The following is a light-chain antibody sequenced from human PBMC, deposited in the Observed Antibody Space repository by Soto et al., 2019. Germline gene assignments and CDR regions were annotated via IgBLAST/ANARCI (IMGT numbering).Light chain of an antibody. CDR1: QIVSSNY. V-gene: IGKV3-20*01. CDR3: QHFDSSPPIT. J-gene: IGKJ5*01. CDR2: GTS. Sequence: ERVCTPSPGTLSFGLGEISHLYCMSRQIVSSNYLAWYQQKPGQAHRPIIYGTSRRATGIPDRFSGSGSGTAFTLTISRLEPQDFAISYCQHFDSSPPITFGKGTRLEI.